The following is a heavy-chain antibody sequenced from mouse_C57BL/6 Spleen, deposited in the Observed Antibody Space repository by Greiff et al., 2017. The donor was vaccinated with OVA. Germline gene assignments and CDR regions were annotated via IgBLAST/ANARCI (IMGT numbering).Heavy chain of an antibody. CDR3: ARNLDYGSSSWFAY. J-gene: IGHJ3*01. V-gene: IGHV1-69*01. CDR1: GYTFTSYW. D-gene: IGHD1-1*01. CDR2: IDPSDSYT. Sequence: VKLVESGAELVMPGASVKLSCKASGYTFTSYWMHWVKQRPGQGLEWIGEIDPSDSYTNYNQKFKGKSTLTVDKSSSTAYMQLSSLTSEDSAVYYCARNLDYGSSSWFAYWGQGTLVTVSA.